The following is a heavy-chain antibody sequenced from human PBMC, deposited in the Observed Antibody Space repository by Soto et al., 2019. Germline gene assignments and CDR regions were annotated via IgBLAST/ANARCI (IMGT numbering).Heavy chain of an antibody. CDR2: IYYSGST. D-gene: IGHD4-17*01. J-gene: IGHJ5*02. V-gene: IGHV4-30-4*01. Sequence: QVQLQESGPGLVKPSQTLSLTCTVSGGSISSGDYYWSWIRQPPGKGLEWIGYIYYSGSTYYNPSLKSRVTISVDTSKNQFSLKLSSVTAADTAVYYCARGYGDYALASNWFDPWGQGTLVTVSS. CDR3: ARGYGDYALASNWFDP. CDR1: GGSISSGDYY.